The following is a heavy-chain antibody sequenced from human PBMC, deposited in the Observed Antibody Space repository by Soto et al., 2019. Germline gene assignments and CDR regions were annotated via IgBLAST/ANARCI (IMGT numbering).Heavy chain of an antibody. J-gene: IGHJ3*02. CDR1: CESFSGYY. V-gene: IGHV4-34*01. D-gene: IGHD3-22*01. Sequence: SDTLSLTGAVYCESFSGYYWWWIRQPPGKGLEWIGEINHSGSTNYNPSLKSRVTISVDTSKNQFSLKLSSVTAADTAVYYCARGSSMIVVVTDDAFDIWGQGTMVT. CDR3: ARGSSMIVVVTDDAFDI. CDR2: INHSGST.